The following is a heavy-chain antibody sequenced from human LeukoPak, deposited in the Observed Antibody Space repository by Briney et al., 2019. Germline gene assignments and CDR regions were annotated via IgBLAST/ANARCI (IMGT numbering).Heavy chain of an antibody. J-gene: IGHJ3*02. CDR1: GDSITSGAYY. CDR3: ARGLLENYYDSSGLPTGAFDI. V-gene: IGHV4-30-2*01. CDR2: IYHSGST. Sequence: PSQTLSLTCTVSGDSITSGAYYWSWIRQPPGKGLEWIGYIYHSGSTYYNPSLKSRVTISVDTSKNQFSLRLSSVTAADTAVYYCARGLLENYYDSSGLPTGAFDIWGQGTMVTVSS. D-gene: IGHD3-22*01.